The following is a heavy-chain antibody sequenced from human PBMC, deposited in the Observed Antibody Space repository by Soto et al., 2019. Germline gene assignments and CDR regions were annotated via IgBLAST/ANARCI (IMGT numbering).Heavy chain of an antibody. CDR3: ATGPYGSGTPVY. V-gene: IGHV4-34*01. CDR1: GGSFSGYY. CDR2: INHSGST. J-gene: IGHJ4*02. Sequence: SETLSLTCAVYGGSFSGYYWSWIRQPPGKGLEWIGEINHSGSTNYNPSLKSRVTISVDTSKNQFSLKLSSVTAADTAVYYCATGPYGSGTPVYWGQGTLVTVSS. D-gene: IGHD3-10*01.